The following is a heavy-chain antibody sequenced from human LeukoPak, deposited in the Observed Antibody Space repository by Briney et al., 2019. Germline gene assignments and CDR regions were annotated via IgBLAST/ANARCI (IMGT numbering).Heavy chain of an antibody. J-gene: IGHJ5*02. CDR3: ARDRYCSSTSCYGELDP. CDR2: INPNSGGT. Sequence: GASVKVSCKASGYTFTGYYMHWVRQAPGQGLEWMGWINPNSGGTNYAQKFQGRVTMTRDTSISTAYMELSRLRSDDTAVYYCARDRYCSSTSCYGELDPWGQGTLVTVSS. CDR1: GYTFTGYY. D-gene: IGHD2-2*01. V-gene: IGHV1-2*02.